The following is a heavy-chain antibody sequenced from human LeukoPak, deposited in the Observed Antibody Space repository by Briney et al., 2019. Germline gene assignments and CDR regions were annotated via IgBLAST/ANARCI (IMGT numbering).Heavy chain of an antibody. D-gene: IGHD6-13*01. J-gene: IGHJ4*02. CDR1: GGTFSSYA. CDR3: ARDSSSWSQRYFDY. CDR2: IIPILGIA. Sequence: ASVKVSCKASGGTFSSYAISWVRQAPGQGLEWMGRIIPILGIANYAQKFQGRVTITADESTSTAYMELSSLRSEDTAVYYCARDSSSWSQRYFDYWGQGTLVTVSS. V-gene: IGHV1-69*04.